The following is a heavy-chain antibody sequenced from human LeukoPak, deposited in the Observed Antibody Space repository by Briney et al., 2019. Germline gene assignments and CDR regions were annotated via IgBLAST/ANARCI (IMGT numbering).Heavy chain of an antibody. CDR1: GFTFSSYA. CDR2: ISSDSGTI. J-gene: IGHJ4*02. V-gene: IGHV3-48*02. CDR3: ARRDPFDY. Sequence: GGSLRLSCAASGFTFSSYAMNWVRQAPGKGLEWISFISSDSGTIYYADSVKGRFTISRNNAANSLYLQMNNLRDEDTAVYYCARRDPFDYWGQGTMVTVSS.